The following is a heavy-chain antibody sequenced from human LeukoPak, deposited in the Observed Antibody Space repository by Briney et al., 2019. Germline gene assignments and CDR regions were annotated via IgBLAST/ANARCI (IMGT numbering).Heavy chain of an antibody. CDR3: ARANGYGLLDY. CDR2: IYYSGST. Sequence: SETLSLTCTVSGGSISSYYWSWIRQPPGKGLEWIGYIYYSGSTNYNPSLKSRVTISVDTSKNQFSLKLSSVTAADTAVYYCARANGYGLLDYWGQGTLVTVSS. CDR1: GGSISSYY. D-gene: IGHD5-18*01. V-gene: IGHV4-59*12. J-gene: IGHJ4*02.